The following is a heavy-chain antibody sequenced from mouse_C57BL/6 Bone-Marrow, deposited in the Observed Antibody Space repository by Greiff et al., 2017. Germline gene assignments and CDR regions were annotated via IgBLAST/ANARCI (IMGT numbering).Heavy chain of an antibody. CDR1: GFTFSDYY. V-gene: IGHV5-12*01. J-gene: IGHJ3*01. CDR3: ASNYGSSYGFAY. Sequence: EVKLVESGGGLVQPGGSLKLSCAASGFTFSDYYMYWVRQTPEKRLEWVAYISNGGGSPYYPDTVKGRFTISRDNAKNTLYLQMSRLKSEDTAMXYCASNYGSSYGFAYWGQGTLVTVSA. D-gene: IGHD1-1*01. CDR2: ISNGGGSP.